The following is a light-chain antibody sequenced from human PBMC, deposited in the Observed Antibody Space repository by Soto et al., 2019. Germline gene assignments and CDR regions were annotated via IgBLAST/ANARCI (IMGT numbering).Light chain of an antibody. J-gene: IGLJ2*01. CDR1: SRDVGGYNY. V-gene: IGLV2-14*01. CDR3: NSYTSSSTPVL. CDR2: EVS. Sequence: QSVLTQPASVSGSPGQSITISCTGTSRDVGGYNYVSWFQQHLGKAPKLIIYEVSNRPSGVSNRFSGSKSGNTASLTISGLQAEDEADYYRNSYTSSSTPVLFGGGTKLTVL.